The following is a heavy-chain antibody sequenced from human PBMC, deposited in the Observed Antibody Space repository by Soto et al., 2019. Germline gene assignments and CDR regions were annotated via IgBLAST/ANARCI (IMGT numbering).Heavy chain of an antibody. CDR2: ISGSGGST. D-gene: IGHD6-13*01. CDR1: VFTFSSYA. J-gene: IGHJ3*02. Sequence: PGGSLRLSCAASVFTFSSYAMSWVRQAPGKGLEWVSAISGSGGSTYYADSVKGRFTISRDNSKNTLYLQMNSLRAEDTAVYYCAKVRGQQLVTIEAFDIWGQGTMVTVSS. V-gene: IGHV3-23*01. CDR3: AKVRGQQLVTIEAFDI.